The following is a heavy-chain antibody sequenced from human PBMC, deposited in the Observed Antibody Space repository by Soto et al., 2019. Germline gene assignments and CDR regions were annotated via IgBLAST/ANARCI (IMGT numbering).Heavy chain of an antibody. CDR2: INPNGGGT. Sequence: SVKVSCKASGYTFTGHYMHWVRQAPGQGLEWMGWINPNGGGTKYAHKFQGRVTMTRDTSISTAYMELSSLRSDDTAVYYCSRESGQLGYHYGVDVWGQGTAVTVSS. J-gene: IGHJ6*02. D-gene: IGHD6-13*01. V-gene: IGHV1-2*02. CDR3: SRESGQLGYHYGVDV. CDR1: GYTFTGHY.